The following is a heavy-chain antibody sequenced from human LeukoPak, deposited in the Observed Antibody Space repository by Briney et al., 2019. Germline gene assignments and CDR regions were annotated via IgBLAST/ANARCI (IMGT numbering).Heavy chain of an antibody. CDR1: GFSFSSYA. D-gene: IGHD3-3*01. Sequence: GGSLRLSCSASGFSFSSYAMSWVRQAPGKGLEWVSRISNSGGGTYYADSVKGRFIISRDNSKNTLYLQMNSLRADDTAVYYCASQGRITIFGVVIIEGGRDYWGQGTLVTVSA. CDR3: ASQGRITIFGVVIIEGGRDY. V-gene: IGHV3-23*01. J-gene: IGHJ4*02. CDR2: ISNSGGGT.